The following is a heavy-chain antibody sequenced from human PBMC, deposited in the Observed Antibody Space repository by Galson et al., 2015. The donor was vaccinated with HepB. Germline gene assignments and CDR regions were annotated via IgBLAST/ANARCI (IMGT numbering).Heavy chain of an antibody. Sequence: SVKVSCKASGYTFTSYYMHWVRQAPGQGLEWMGIINPSGGSTSYAQKFQGRVTMTRDTSTSTVYMELSSLRSEDTAVYYCARESIAAAGTGGNYFDYWGQGTLVTVSS. V-gene: IGHV1-46*03. CDR3: ARESIAAAGTGGNYFDY. J-gene: IGHJ4*02. D-gene: IGHD6-13*01. CDR2: INPSGGST. CDR1: GYTFTSYY.